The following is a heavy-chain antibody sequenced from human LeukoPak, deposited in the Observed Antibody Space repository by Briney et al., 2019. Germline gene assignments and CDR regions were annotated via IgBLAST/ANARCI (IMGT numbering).Heavy chain of an antibody. V-gene: IGHV4-4*02. CDR1: GGSISSSNW. CDR3: ARRPPYYYDSSGAD. CDR2: IYHSGST. Sequence: SETLSLTCTVSGGSISSSNWWSWVRQPPGKGLEWIGEIYHSGSTNYNPSLKSRVTISEDKSKNQFSLKLSSVTAADTAVYYCARRPPYYYDSSGADWGQGTLVTVSS. J-gene: IGHJ4*02. D-gene: IGHD3-22*01.